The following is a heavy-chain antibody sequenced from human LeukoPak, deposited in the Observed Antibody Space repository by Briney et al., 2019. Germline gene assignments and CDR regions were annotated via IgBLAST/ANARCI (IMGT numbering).Heavy chain of an antibody. D-gene: IGHD3-22*01. CDR1: GFTFSSYS. Sequence: GGSLRLSCAASGFTFSSYSMNWVRQAPGKGLEWVSSISSSSSYIYYADSVKGRFTISRDNAKNSLYLQMSSLRAEDTAVYYCARIDNYYYYGMDVWGQGTTVTVSS. CDR2: ISSSSSYI. J-gene: IGHJ6*02. V-gene: IGHV3-21*01. CDR3: ARIDNYYYYGMDV.